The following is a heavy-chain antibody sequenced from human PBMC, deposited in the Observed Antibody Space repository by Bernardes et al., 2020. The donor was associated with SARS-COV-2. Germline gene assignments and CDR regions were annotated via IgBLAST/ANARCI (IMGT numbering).Heavy chain of an antibody. J-gene: IGHJ6*02. D-gene: IGHD3-10*01. CDR1: GFTFSSYG. CDR3: ARGTPRLLWFGEENGMDV. Sequence: GGSLRLSCAASGFTFSSYGMHWVRQAPGKGLEWVAVIWYDGSNKYYADSVKGRFTISRDNSKNTLYLQMNSLRAEDTAVYYCARGTPRLLWFGEENGMDVWGQGTTVTVSS. V-gene: IGHV3-33*01. CDR2: IWYDGSNK.